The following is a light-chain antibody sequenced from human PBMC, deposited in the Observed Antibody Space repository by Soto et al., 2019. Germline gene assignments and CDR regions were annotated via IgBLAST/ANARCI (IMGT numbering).Light chain of an antibody. J-gene: IGKJ1*01. Sequence: EIVFTQSPGTLSLSPGDRSTLSCMASHIVSRSYLGWYQQKPGQAPRLLMYGASIRAAGVPDRFSGSGSGTEFTLTISRLEPEDFTVYYCHHYETFGQGTKV. V-gene: IGKV3-20*01. CDR1: HIVSRSY. CDR3: HHYET. CDR2: GAS.